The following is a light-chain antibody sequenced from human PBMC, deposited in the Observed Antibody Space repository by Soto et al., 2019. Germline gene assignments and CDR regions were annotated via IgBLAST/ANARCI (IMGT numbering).Light chain of an antibody. CDR1: SSDVGGYNY. CDR2: VVS. V-gene: IGLV2-11*01. J-gene: IGLJ1*01. Sequence: QSALTQPRSVSGSPGQSVTISCTGTSSDVGGYNYVSRYQQHPGKAPKLMIYVVSYRPSGVPDRFSGSKSGNTASLTISGLQAEDEADYYCCSYAGSYTYVFGTGTKLTVL. CDR3: CSYAGSYTYV.